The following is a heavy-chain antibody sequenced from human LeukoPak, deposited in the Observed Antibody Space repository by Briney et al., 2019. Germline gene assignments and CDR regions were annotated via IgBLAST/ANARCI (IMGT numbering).Heavy chain of an antibody. CDR2: IGSSSSTI. V-gene: IGHV3-48*01. D-gene: IGHD5-18*01. Sequence: GGSLSLSWAASGFTLSPKRMTWVRKAPGKGLEWVHYIGSSSSTIYYADSVKGRFTISRDNVKNSLYLQMNSLRAEDTAVYYCAKDRGYSYGYSTDYWGQGTLVTVSS. CDR1: GFTLSPKR. CDR3: AKDRGYSYGYSTDY. J-gene: IGHJ4*02.